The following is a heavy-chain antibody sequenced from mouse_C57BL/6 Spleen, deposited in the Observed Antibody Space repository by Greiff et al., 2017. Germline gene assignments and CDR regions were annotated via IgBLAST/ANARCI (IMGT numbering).Heavy chain of an antibody. Sequence: VHVKQSGPELVKPGASVKISCKASGYSFTGDYMNWVKQSPEKSLEWIGEMNPSTGGTTYNQKFKAKATLTVDKSASTAYMQRQSLTFEDSAVYYCARWGNYDYWGQGTTRTVSS. CDR3: ARWGNYDY. J-gene: IGHJ2*01. CDR1: GYSFTGDY. V-gene: IGHV1-42*01. D-gene: IGHD2-1*01. CDR2: MNPSTGGT.